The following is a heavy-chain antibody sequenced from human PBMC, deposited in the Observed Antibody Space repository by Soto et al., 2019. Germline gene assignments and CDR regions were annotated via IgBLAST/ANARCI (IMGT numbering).Heavy chain of an antibody. CDR1: GYTFTSYG. CDR3: AREGLRFLEWYHLLDP. CDR2: ISAYNGNT. Sequence: QVQLVQSGAEVKKPGASVKVSCKASGYTFTSYGISWVRQAPGQVLEWMGWISAYNGNTNYAQKLQGRVTMTTDTSTSTADMELRSLRSDDTAVYYCAREGLRFLEWYHLLDPWGQGTLVTVSS. D-gene: IGHD3-3*01. V-gene: IGHV1-18*01. J-gene: IGHJ5*02.